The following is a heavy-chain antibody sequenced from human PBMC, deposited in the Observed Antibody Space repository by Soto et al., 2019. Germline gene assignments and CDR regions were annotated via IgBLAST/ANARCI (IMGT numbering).Heavy chain of an antibody. CDR2: ISYDGSNK. D-gene: IGHD3-3*01. CDR1: GFTFSSYA. V-gene: IGHV3-30-3*01. Sequence: GGSLRLSCAASGFTFSSYAMHWVRQAPGKGLEWVAVISYDGSNKYYADSVKGRFTISRDNSKNTLYLQMNSLRAEDTAVYYCARGSQNLFWSGYYSHGGGAFDIWGQGTMVTVSS. J-gene: IGHJ3*02. CDR3: ARGSQNLFWSGYYSHGGGAFDI.